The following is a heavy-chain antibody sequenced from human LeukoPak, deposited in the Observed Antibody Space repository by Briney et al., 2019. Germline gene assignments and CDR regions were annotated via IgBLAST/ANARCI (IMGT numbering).Heavy chain of an antibody. CDR1: GFTFSSDA. J-gene: IGHJ4*02. Sequence: GGSLRLSCAASGFTFSSDAMSWVRQAPGKGLEWVSTINYSGGTTYYADSVKGRFTISRDNSQNMLYLQMNSLRAEDTAVYFCANRPGWRAFDYWGQGTLVTVSS. V-gene: IGHV3-23*01. CDR2: INYSGGTT. CDR3: ANRPGWRAFDY.